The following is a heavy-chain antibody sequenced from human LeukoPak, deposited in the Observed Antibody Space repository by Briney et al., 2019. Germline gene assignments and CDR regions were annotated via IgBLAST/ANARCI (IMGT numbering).Heavy chain of an antibody. Sequence: GGSLRLSCAASGLTFDDYAMHWVRQAPGKGLEWVSGISWNSGSIGYADSVKGRFTISRDNAKNSLYLQMNSLRAEDTALYYCAKDTRTGYYNPLFDYWGQGTLVTVSS. CDR2: ISWNSGSI. CDR1: GLTFDDYA. J-gene: IGHJ4*02. V-gene: IGHV3-9*01. CDR3: AKDTRTGYYNPLFDY. D-gene: IGHD3/OR15-3a*01.